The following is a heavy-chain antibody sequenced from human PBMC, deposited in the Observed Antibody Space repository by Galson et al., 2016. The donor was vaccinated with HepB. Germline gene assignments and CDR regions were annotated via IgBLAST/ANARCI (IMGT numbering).Heavy chain of an antibody. CDR1: GFTFSSYA. Sequence: SLRLSCAASGFTFSSYAMHWVRQAPGKGLEWVAVISYDGSIKYYADSVKGRFTISTDNSKNTLYLQMNSLRAEDTALYYCARGSYYYDSSGLSEFFQHWGQATLVTVSS. CDR3: ARGSYYYDSSGLSEFFQH. J-gene: IGHJ1*01. CDR2: ISYDGSIK. V-gene: IGHV3-30-3*01. D-gene: IGHD3-22*01.